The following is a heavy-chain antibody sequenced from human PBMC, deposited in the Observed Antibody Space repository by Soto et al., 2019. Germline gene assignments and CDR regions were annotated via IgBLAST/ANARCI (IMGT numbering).Heavy chain of an antibody. D-gene: IGHD6-13*01. V-gene: IGHV4-31*03. J-gene: IGHJ5*02. Sequence: SETLSLTCTVSGGSISSGFYYWSWIRQHPGKGLEWIGYIYYSGSTYYNPSLKSRVTISVDTSKNQFSLKLSSVTAADTAVYYCAREVSSSWFDPWGQGTLVTVSS. CDR1: GGSISSGFYY. CDR3: AREVSSSWFDP. CDR2: IYYSGST.